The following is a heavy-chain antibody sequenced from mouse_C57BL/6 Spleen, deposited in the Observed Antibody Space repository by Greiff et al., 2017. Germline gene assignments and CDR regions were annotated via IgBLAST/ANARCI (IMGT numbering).Heavy chain of an antibody. Sequence: EVKVVESGGGLVKPGGSLKLSCAASGFTFSSYAMSWVRQTPEKRLEWVATISDGGSYTYYPDNVKGRFTISRDNAKNNLYLQMSHLKSEDTAMYYCARAAIDCLFDYWGQGTTLTVSS. CDR3: ARAAIDCLFDY. CDR1: GFTFSSYA. D-gene: IGHD1-2*01. CDR2: ISDGGSYT. V-gene: IGHV5-4*03. J-gene: IGHJ2*01.